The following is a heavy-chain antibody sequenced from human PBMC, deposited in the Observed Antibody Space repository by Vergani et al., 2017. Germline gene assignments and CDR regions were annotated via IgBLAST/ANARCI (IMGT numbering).Heavy chain of an antibody. V-gene: IGHV4-59*01. D-gene: IGHD6-19*01. CDR2: IYYTGNT. CDR1: GGSFTNYY. J-gene: IGHJ2*01. CDR3: ARDGDDSGWYRYFDL. Sequence: QVQLQESGPGLVKPSETLSLTCTVSGGSFTNYYWSWIRQPPGKGLEWVGHIYYTGNTNYNPSLESRVTISVDTSTNKFSLTVNSVTAADTAVYYCARDGDDSGWYRYFDLWGHGTLVAVSS.